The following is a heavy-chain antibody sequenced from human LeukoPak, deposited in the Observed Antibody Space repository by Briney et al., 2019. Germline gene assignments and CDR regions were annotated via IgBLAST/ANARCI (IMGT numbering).Heavy chain of an antibody. CDR3: ARGGVPVYYYYMDI. CDR1: GYTFNTYN. D-gene: IGHD3-10*01. V-gene: IGHV1-2*02. CDR2: INPISGGT. J-gene: IGHJ6*03. Sequence: ASVKVSCKASGYTFNTYNINWVRQAPGQGLEWMGWINPISGGTNYAQKFQGRVTMTRDTPISTAYMELTSLRSDDTAVYYCARGGVPVYYYYMDIWGKGTTVTISS.